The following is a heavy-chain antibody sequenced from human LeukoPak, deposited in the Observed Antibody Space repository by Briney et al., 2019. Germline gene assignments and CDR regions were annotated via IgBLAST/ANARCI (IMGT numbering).Heavy chain of an antibody. V-gene: IGHV3-21*01. CDR1: GFTFDDYA. J-gene: IGHJ4*02. Sequence: GRSLRLSCAASGFTFDDYAMHWVRQAPGKGLGWVSSISSSSSYIYYADSVKGRFTISRDNAKNSLYLQMNSLRAEDTAVYYCARTHYGSGSYEPPFDYWGQGTLVTVSS. CDR3: ARTHYGSGSYEPPFDY. D-gene: IGHD3-10*01. CDR2: ISSSSSYI.